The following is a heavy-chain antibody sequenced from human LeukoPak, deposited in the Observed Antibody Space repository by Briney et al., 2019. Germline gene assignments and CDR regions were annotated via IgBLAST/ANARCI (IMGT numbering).Heavy chain of an antibody. Sequence: GGSLRLSCAASGFTFNTYSLIWVRQAPGKGLEWVSSISGSSTYIFYAESVKGRFTISRDNAKNSLYLQMNSLRAEDTAVYYCARGPPSPYSSSWYADYWGQGTLVTVSS. CDR3: ARGPPSPYSSSWYADY. V-gene: IGHV3-21*01. D-gene: IGHD6-13*01. CDR2: ISGSSTYI. CDR1: GFTFNTYS. J-gene: IGHJ4*02.